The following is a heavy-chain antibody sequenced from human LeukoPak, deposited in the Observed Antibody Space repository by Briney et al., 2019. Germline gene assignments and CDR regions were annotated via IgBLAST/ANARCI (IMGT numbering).Heavy chain of an antibody. Sequence: ASVKVSCKASGYTFSSYAISWVRQAPGQGLEWMGGIIPIFGTANYAQKFQGRVTITADESTSTAYMELSSLRSEDTAVYYCARALTVTYQVGVYYFDYWGQGTLVTVSS. J-gene: IGHJ4*02. CDR3: ARALTVTYQVGVYYFDY. CDR2: IIPIFGTA. V-gene: IGHV1-69*13. CDR1: GYTFSSYA. D-gene: IGHD4-17*01.